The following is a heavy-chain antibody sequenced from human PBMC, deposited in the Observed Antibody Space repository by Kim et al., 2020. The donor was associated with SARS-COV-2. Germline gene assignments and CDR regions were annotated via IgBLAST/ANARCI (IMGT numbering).Heavy chain of an antibody. Sequence: GGSLRLSCETSGFTFNSYAMSWVRQAPGKGPEWIAYVGRSAARTYYAASVKGRFIISRDSATNSIHLQMDSLRAEDTALYYCARDHTSEGDPLLDSWG. V-gene: IGHV3-48*03. CDR2: VGRSAART. D-gene: IGHD3-16*01. CDR3: ARDHTSEGDPLLDS. J-gene: IGHJ5*01. CDR1: GFTFNSYA.